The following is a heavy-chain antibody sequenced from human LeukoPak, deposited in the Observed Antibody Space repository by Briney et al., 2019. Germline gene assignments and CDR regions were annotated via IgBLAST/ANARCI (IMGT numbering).Heavy chain of an antibody. J-gene: IGHJ4*02. CDR2: IYYSGST. Sequence: SETLSLTCTVSGGSINSYYWSWIRQHPGKGLEWIGYIYYSGSTYYNPSLKSRVTRSVDTPKNQFSLKLSSVTAADTAVYYCASAGEAADFDYWGQGTLVTVSS. V-gene: IGHV4-59*06. CDR3: ASAGEAADFDY. D-gene: IGHD2-15*01. CDR1: GGSINSYY.